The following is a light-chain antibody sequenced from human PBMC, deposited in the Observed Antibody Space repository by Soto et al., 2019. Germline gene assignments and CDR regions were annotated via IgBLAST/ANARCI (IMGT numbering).Light chain of an antibody. Sequence: QSALTQPASVSGSPGQSITIACTGTSSDVGGYNYVSWYQQHPGKAPKLMIYDVSNRPSGVSNRFSGSKSGNTASLTISGLQAADEADYYCSSYTSSSLVVFGGGTKLTVL. J-gene: IGLJ2*01. CDR1: SSDVGGYNY. CDR2: DVS. V-gene: IGLV2-14*01. CDR3: SSYTSSSLVV.